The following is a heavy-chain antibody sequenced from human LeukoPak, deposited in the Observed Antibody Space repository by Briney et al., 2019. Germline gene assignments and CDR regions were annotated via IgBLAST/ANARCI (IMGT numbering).Heavy chain of an antibody. D-gene: IGHD6-19*01. CDR1: GGSISSYY. CDR3: ARTAGYSSGWYGAIDY. V-gene: IGHV4-59*01. Sequence: PSETLSLTCTVSGGSISSYYWSWIRQPPGKGLEWIGYIYYSGGTNYNPSLKSRVTISVDTSKNQFSLKLSSVTAADTAVYYCARTAGYSSGWYGAIDYWGQGTLVTVSS. CDR2: IYYSGGT. J-gene: IGHJ4*02.